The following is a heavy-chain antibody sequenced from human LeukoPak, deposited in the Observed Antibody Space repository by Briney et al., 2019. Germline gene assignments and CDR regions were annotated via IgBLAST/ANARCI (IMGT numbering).Heavy chain of an antibody. CDR2: IYYSGST. CDR1: GGSISSSSYY. V-gene: IGHV4-39*01. Sequence: SETLSLTCTVSGGSISSSSYYWGWIRQPPGKGLEWIGSIYYSGSTYYSPSLKSRVTISVDTSKNQFSLKLSSVTAADTAVYYCARGIAAVGTCPDSWGQGTLVTVSS. J-gene: IGHJ4*02. D-gene: IGHD6-13*01. CDR3: ARGIAAVGTCPDS.